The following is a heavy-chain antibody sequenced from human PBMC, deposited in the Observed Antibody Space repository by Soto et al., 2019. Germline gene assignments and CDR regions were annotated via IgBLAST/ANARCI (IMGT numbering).Heavy chain of an antibody. CDR2: IDPSDSYT. J-gene: IGHJ5*02. D-gene: IGHD6-19*01. CDR1: GCSFTRYW. V-gene: IGHV5-10-1*01. Sequence: GESLKISCKGSGCSFTRYWISGVRQMPGKGLEWMGRIDPSDSYTNYSPSFQGHVTISADKSISTAYLQWSSLKASDTAMYYCARHAGGRYNWFDPWGQGTLVTVSS. CDR3: ARHAGGRYNWFDP.